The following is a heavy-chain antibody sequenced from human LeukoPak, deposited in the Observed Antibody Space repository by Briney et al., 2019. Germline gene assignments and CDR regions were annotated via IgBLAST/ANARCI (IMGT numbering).Heavy chain of an antibody. CDR2: ISSSGSYI. V-gene: IGHV3-48*03. CDR3: ARDKGTYYYDSSPEGY. CDR1: RFTFRIFE. D-gene: IGHD3-22*01. Sequence: GGSLRLSCAASRFTFRIFEMNWVRHAPGKGLVWVSYISSSGSYIYYVDSVKGRFTISRDNDKNSLYLQMNSLRAEYTAVYYCARDKGTYYYDSSPEGYWGQGTLVTVSS. J-gene: IGHJ4*02.